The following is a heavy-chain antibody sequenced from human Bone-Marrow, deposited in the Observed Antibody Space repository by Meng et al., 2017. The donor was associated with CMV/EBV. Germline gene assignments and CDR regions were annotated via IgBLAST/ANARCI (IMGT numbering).Heavy chain of an antibody. CDR3: ARGEGLAAAITPDAFDI. CDR2: TSHDGSNK. D-gene: IGHD6-13*01. Sequence: GESLKISCAASGFTFSSYSMNWVRQVPGKGLEWVAVTSHDGSNKYYADSVKGRFTISRDNSKNRLYLQMNSLRPEDTAVYYCARGEGLAAAITPDAFDIWGQGTKVTVSS. V-gene: IGHV3-30*13. J-gene: IGHJ3*02. CDR1: GFTFSSYS.